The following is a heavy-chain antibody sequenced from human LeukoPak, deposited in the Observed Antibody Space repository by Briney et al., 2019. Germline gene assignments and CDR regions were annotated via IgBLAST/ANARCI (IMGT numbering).Heavy chain of an antibody. CDR3: ARDAPQVPAAGVLAS. CDR1: GFTVSDNY. V-gene: IGHV3-53*01. J-gene: IGHJ5*02. Sequence: GGSLRLSCAASGFTVSDNYMSWVRQAPGKGLEWVSFMYSRGDTYYANSVKGRFTFSRDISKNTLYLQMNGLRTEDTAMYYCARDAPQVPAAGVLASWGQGTLVTVSS. D-gene: IGHD6-13*01. CDR2: MYSRGDT.